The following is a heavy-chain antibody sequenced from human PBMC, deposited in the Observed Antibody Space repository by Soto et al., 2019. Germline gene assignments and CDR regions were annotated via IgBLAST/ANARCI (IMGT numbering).Heavy chain of an antibody. CDR3: ARARVRGVPYFDY. CDR2: LWYDGSNE. J-gene: IGHJ4*02. D-gene: IGHD3-10*01. V-gene: IGHV3-33*01. Sequence: QVQLVESGGGVVQPGRSLRLSCAASGFTFSTYAMHWVRQAPGKGLEWVAVLWYDGSNEYYADSVKGRFSISRDNSKTPMYLPMASLRADDTAVYYCARARVRGVPYFDYWGQGTLVTVSS. CDR1: GFTFSTYA.